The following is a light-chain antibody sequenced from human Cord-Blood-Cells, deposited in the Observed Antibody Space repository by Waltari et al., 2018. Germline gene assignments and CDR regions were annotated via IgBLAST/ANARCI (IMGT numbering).Light chain of an antibody. CDR2: DDY. J-gene: IGKJ4*01. CDR1: QGISSA. CDR3: HQLNNYALT. Sequence: AIQLIQSPYSLSASVGDRVTITCRASQGISSALAWYQQKPGKAPKLLIYDDYSWESGVPSMFSGSGSGTDCTRTISSLQTEDFATHYCHQLNNYALTVGGGTKVEIK. V-gene: IGKV1D-13*01.